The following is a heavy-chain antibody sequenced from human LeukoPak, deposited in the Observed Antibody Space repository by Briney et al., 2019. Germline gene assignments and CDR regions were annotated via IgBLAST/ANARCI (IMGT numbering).Heavy chain of an antibody. Sequence: GGSLRLSCAASGFTFSSYAMSWVRQAPGKGLEWVSSITSGSSYIYYADSVKGRFTISRDNAKNSLYLQMNSLRAEDTAVYYCARDPKYSGSYLLLNDYWGQGTLVTVSS. CDR2: ITSGSSYI. J-gene: IGHJ4*02. CDR1: GFTFSSYA. V-gene: IGHV3-21*01. CDR3: ARDPKYSGSYLLLNDY. D-gene: IGHD1-26*01.